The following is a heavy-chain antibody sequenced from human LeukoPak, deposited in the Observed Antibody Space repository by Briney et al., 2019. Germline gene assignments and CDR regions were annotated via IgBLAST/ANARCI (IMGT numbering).Heavy chain of an antibody. Sequence: ASVKVSCKASGYTFTQYYIHWVRQAPGQGLEWMGWINTNNGGTDGAQKFQGRVTMTRDTSINTAYMELNTVTSDDTAVYFCAGVPSSSDWYAATRWGQGTMVTVSS. V-gene: IGHV1-2*02. CDR3: AGVPSSSDWYAATR. CDR1: GYTFTQYY. CDR2: INTNNGGT. D-gene: IGHD6-19*01. J-gene: IGHJ3*01.